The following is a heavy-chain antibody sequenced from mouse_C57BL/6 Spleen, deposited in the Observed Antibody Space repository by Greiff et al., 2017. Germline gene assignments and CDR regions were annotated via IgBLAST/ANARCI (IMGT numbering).Heavy chain of an antibody. V-gene: IGHV1-18*01. CDR2: INPNNGGT. J-gene: IGHJ3*01. CDR3: ARSGDYVAY. D-gene: IGHD2-4*01. CDR1: GYTFTDYN. Sequence: VQLQQSGPELVKPGASVKIPCKASGYTFTDYNMDWVKQSHGKSLEWIGDINPNNGGTIYNQKFKGKATLTVDKSSSTAYMELRSLTSEDTAVYYWARSGDYVAYWGQGTLVTVSA.